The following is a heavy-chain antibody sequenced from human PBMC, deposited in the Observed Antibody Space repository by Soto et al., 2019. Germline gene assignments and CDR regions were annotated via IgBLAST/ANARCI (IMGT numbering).Heavy chain of an antibody. CDR3: ASHCSGGSCYSYYYYGMDV. CDR1: GGTFSSYA. Sequence: SVKVSCKASGGTFSSYAISWVRQAPGQGLEWMGGIIPIFGTANYAQKFQGRVTITADESTSTAYMELSSLRSEDTAVYYCASHCSGGSCYSYYYYGMDVWGQGTTVTVSS. CDR2: IIPIFGTA. D-gene: IGHD2-15*01. V-gene: IGHV1-69*13. J-gene: IGHJ6*02.